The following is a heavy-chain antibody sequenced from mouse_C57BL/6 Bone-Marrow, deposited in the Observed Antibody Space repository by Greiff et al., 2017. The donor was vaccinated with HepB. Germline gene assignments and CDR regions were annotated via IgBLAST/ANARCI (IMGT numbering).Heavy chain of an antibody. D-gene: IGHD1-1*01. CDR3: TRYYYDGSSYLYWYFDV. Sequence: EVQLVESGEGLVKPGGSLKLSCAASGFTFSSYAMSWVRQTPEKRLEWVAYISSGGDYIYYADTVKGRFTISRDNARNTLYLQMSSLKSEDTAMYYCTRYYYDGSSYLYWYFDVWGTGTTVTVSS. CDR2: ISSGGDYI. J-gene: IGHJ1*03. CDR1: GFTFSSYA. V-gene: IGHV5-9-1*02.